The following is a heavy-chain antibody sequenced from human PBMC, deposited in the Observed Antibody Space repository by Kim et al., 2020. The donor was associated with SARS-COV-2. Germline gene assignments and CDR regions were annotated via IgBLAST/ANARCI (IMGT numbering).Heavy chain of an antibody. Sequence: GGSLRLSCAVSGFTFSSHAMSWVRQAPGMGPEWVSGIGGSGHSPSYADSVKGRFTILRDNSKNTLYLQMNCLRAEDTAIYFCAKVSLETENEGDYWGQGT. CDR3: AKVSLETENEGDY. V-gene: IGHV3-23*01. CDR1: GFTFSSHA. J-gene: IGHJ4*02. CDR2: IGGSGHSP. D-gene: IGHD2-21*02.